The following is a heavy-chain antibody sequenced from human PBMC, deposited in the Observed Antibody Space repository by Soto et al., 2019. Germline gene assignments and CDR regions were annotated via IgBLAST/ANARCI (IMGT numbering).Heavy chain of an antibody. J-gene: IGHJ4*02. CDR3: DLDY. Sequence: ASVKVSCKASGYTFTGYYMHWVRQAPGQGLEWMGWINPNSGGTNYAQKFQGRVTMTRDNLRAEDTAVYFCARGLGGVPVAADLDYWGQGTLVTVSS. CDR1: GYTFTGYY. CDR2: INPNSGGT. V-gene: IGHV1-2*02. D-gene: IGHD2-21*01.